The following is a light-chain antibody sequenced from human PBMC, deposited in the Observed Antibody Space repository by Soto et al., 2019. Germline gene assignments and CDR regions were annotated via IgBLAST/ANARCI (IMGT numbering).Light chain of an antibody. Sequence: DIQMTQSPSTLSASVGDRVTITCRASQSISGWLAWYQQRPGKAPKVLIYDASKLESGVPSRFSGSGSGTEFTLTISSLQPDDFATHYCQRYDSFSMYTFGQGTKLEIK. CDR3: QRYDSFSMYT. V-gene: IGKV1-5*01. CDR2: DAS. CDR1: QSISGW. J-gene: IGKJ2*01.